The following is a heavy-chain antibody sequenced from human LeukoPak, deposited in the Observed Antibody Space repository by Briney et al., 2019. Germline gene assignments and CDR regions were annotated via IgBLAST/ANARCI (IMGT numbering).Heavy chain of an antibody. Sequence: PGVSLRLSCAASGFTFSSYSMNWVRQAPGKGLEWVSSINSSSSYIYYADSVKGRFTISRDNAKNSLYLQMNSLRAEDTAVYYCARELIGSGWYSGMDVWGQGTTVTVSS. J-gene: IGHJ6*02. V-gene: IGHV3-21*01. CDR3: ARELIGSGWYSGMDV. D-gene: IGHD6-19*01. CDR1: GFTFSSYS. CDR2: INSSSSYI.